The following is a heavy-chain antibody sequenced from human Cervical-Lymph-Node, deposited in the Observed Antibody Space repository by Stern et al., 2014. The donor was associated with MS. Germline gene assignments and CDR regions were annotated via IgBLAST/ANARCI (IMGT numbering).Heavy chain of an antibody. Sequence: VQLVQSGAEVKKPGASVKVSCKASGYTFTSHYMHWVRQAPGQGLEWVGIINPSGDSASYAPKFQGRCPMTRDTSPSTAYIDLSSLRSEDTAVYYCASGTGSKRPTGNYWGQGTLVTVSS. CDR3: ASGTGSKRPTGNY. D-gene: IGHD3/OR15-3a*01. J-gene: IGHJ4*02. V-gene: IGHV1-46*01. CDR2: INPSGDSA. CDR1: GYTFTSHY.